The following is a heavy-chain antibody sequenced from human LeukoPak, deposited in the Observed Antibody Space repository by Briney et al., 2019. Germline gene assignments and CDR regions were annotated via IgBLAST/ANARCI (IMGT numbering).Heavy chain of an antibody. CDR1: GGSVSSGSYY. CDR3: ARVLSGNYYDSSGYHYYFDY. Sequence: SETLSLTCTVSGGSVSSGSYYWSWIRQPPGKGLEWIGCIYFSGSTNYNPSLKSRVTISVDTSKNQFSLKLSSVTPADTAVYYCARVLSGNYYDSSGYHYYFDYWGQGTLVTVSS. J-gene: IGHJ4*02. D-gene: IGHD3-22*01. CDR2: IYFSGST. V-gene: IGHV4-61*01.